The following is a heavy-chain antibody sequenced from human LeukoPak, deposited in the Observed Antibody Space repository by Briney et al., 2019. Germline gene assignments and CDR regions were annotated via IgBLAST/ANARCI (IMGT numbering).Heavy chain of an antibody. CDR3: ARAVGATHFDY. D-gene: IGHD1-26*01. CDR2: IKQDGSEK. J-gene: IGHJ4*02. V-gene: IGHV3-7*04. CDR1: GFTFSSYW. Sequence: GGSLRLSCAASGFTFSSYWMSWVRQAPGKGVEWVANIKQDGSEKFYVDSVKGRFTISRDNDKNSLCLQMNSLGAEDTAVYYCARAVGATHFDYWGQGILVTVSS.